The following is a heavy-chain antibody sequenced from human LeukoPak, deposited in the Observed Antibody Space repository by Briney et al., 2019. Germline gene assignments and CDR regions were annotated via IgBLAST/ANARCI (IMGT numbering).Heavy chain of an antibody. V-gene: IGHV4-34*01. CDR3: ARVTGYMIEDYFDY. J-gene: IGHJ4*02. D-gene: IGHD3-22*01. CDR2: INHSGST. Sequence: SETLSLTCAVYGGSFSGYYWSWIRQPPGKGLEWIGEINHSGSTNYNPSLKSRVTISVKTSKNQCSLKLSSVTAADTAIYYCARVTGYMIEDYFDYWGQGTLVTVSS. CDR1: GGSFSGYY.